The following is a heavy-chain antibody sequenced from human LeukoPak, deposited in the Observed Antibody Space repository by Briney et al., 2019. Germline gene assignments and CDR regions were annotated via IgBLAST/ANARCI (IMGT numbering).Heavy chain of an antibody. CDR3: ARVGVAVAGTVGYFHY. J-gene: IGHJ4*02. CDR1: GFTFSNYA. CDR2: ISDSGGST. V-gene: IGHV3-23*01. D-gene: IGHD6-19*01. Sequence: GGSLRLSCAASGFTFSNYAMGWVRQAPGKGLEWVSTISDSGGSTFYADSVKGQFTISRDNSKNTLYLQMNSLRAEDTAVYYCARVGVAVAGTVGYFHYWGQGTLVTVSS.